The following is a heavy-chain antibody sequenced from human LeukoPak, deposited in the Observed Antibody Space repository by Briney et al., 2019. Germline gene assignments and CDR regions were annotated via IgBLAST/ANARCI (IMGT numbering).Heavy chain of an antibody. Sequence: SVKVSCKASGYTFTSYGISWVRQAPGQGLEWMGRITPILGIANYAQKFQGRVTITADKSTSTAYMELSSLRSEDTAVYYCARAHYVFPQGYYYYYGMDVWGQGTTVTVSS. CDR1: GYTFTSYG. CDR2: ITPILGIA. V-gene: IGHV1-69*04. CDR3: ARAHYVFPQGYYYYYGMDV. D-gene: IGHD3-16*01. J-gene: IGHJ6*02.